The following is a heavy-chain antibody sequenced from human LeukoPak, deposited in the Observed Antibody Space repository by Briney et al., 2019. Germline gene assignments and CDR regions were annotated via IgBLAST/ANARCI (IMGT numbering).Heavy chain of an antibody. V-gene: IGHV3-13*01. CDR2: IGTAGDT. CDR1: GFTFSSYD. CDR3: ARGSSGWSYYYYGMDV. D-gene: IGHD6-19*01. Sequence: GGSLRLSCAASGFTFSSYDMHWVRPATGKGLEWVSAIGTAGDTYYPGSVKGRFTISRENAKNSLYLQMNSLRAGDTAVYYCARGSSGWSYYYYGMDVWGQGTTVTVSS. J-gene: IGHJ6*02.